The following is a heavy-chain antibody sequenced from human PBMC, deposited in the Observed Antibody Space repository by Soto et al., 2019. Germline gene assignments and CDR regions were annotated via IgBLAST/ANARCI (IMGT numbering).Heavy chain of an antibody. V-gene: IGHV1-69*11. D-gene: IGHD3-16*02. CDR3: ARWPQPRYTADPYAVDV. J-gene: IGHJ6*02. CDR2: IVPSLDTT. Sequence: QVHLVQSGTEVQKPGSSVKVSCKASGGTFSSSGFSWVRQAPGQGLEWMGMIVPSLDTTNYAQKFQARVTITADEVTSTAYMELRSLRSEDTAVYYCARWPQPRYTADPYAVDVWGQGTRVIVSS. CDR1: GGTFSSSG.